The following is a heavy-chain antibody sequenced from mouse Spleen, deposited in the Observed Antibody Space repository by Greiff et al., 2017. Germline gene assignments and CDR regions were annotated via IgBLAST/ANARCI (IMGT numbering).Heavy chain of an antibody. CDR2: FHPYNDDT. D-gene: IGHD3-1*01. J-gene: IGHJ3*01. CDR1: GYTFTTYP. Sequence: VKVVESGAELVKPGASVKMSCKASGYTFTTYPIEWMKQNHGKSLEWIGNFHPYNDDTKYNEKFKGKATLTVEKSSSTVYLELSRLTSDDSAVYYCARGGSSGSAWFAYWGQGTLVTVSA. V-gene: IGHV1-47*01. CDR3: ARGGSSGSAWFAY.